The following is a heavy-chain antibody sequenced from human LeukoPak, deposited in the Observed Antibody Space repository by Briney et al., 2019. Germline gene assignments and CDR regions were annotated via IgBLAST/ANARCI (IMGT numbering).Heavy chain of an antibody. V-gene: IGHV1-46*01. Sequence: GASVKVSCKASGYTFTSYYMHWVRQAPGQGLEWMGIINPSGGSTSYAQKFQGRVTMTRDTSISTAYMELSRLRSDDTAVYYCARAEALRAAAENWYFDLWGRGTLVTVSS. CDR3: ARAEALRAAAENWYFDL. CDR2: INPSGGST. CDR1: GYTFTSYY. J-gene: IGHJ2*01. D-gene: IGHD6-13*01.